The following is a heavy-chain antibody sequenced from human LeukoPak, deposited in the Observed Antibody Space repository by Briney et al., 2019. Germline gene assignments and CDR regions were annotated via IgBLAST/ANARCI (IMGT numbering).Heavy chain of an antibody. CDR2: IRYDGSNK. J-gene: IGHJ4*02. V-gene: IGHV3-30*02. CDR3: AKLETGESPFFDY. CDR1: GFTFSSYG. Sequence: GGSLRLSCAASGFTFSSYGMHWVRQAPDKGLEWVAFIRYDGSNKYYADSVKGRFTISRDNSKNTLYLQMNSLRAEDTAVYYCAKLETGESPFFDYWGQGTLVTVSS. D-gene: IGHD7-27*01.